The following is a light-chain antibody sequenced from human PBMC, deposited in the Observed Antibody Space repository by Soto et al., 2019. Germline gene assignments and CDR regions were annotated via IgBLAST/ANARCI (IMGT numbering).Light chain of an antibody. CDR3: QQRSNWPPIT. Sequence: IVLTQSPATVSLSPGERASLSCRASQSVSSYLAWYQQKPGQAPRLLIYDASNRATGIPARFSGSGSGTDFTLTISSLEPEDFAVYYCQQRSNWPPITFGQGTRLEIK. CDR1: QSVSSY. J-gene: IGKJ5*01. V-gene: IGKV3-11*01. CDR2: DAS.